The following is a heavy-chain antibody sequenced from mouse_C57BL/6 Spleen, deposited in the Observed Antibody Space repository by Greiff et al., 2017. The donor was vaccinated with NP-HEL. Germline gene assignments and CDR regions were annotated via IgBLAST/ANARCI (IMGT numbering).Heavy chain of an antibody. D-gene: IGHD2-4*01. Sequence: QVQLQQPGAELVKPGASVKLSCKASGYTFTSYWMHWVKQRPGQGLEWIGMIHPNSGSTNYNEKFKSKATLTVDKSSSTAYMLLSSLTSEDSAVYYCARGGDYEVFAYWGQGTLVTVSA. J-gene: IGHJ3*01. CDR2: IHPNSGST. CDR1: GYTFTSYW. CDR3: ARGGDYEVFAY. V-gene: IGHV1-64*01.